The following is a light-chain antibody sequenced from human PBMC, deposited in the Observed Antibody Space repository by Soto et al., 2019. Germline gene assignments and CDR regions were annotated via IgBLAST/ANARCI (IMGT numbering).Light chain of an antibody. V-gene: IGLV3-21*02. CDR3: HVWDSSSDHYV. J-gene: IGLJ1*01. CDR1: NIGCKS. Sequence: SYELTQPPSVSVAPGQTARITCGGNNIGCKSVHWYQQKPGQAPVLVVYDDSDRPSGIPDRFSGSNSVDTATLTIRRVEAGDEADYYWHVWDSSSDHYVFGTGTKVTVL. CDR2: DDS.